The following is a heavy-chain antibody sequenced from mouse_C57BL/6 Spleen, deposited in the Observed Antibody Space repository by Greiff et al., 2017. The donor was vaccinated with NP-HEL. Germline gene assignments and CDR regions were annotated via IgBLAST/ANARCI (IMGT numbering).Heavy chain of an antibody. CDR1: GFNITDDY. J-gene: IGHJ3*01. Sequence: VQLQQSGAELVRPGASVKLSCTASGFNITDDYMHWVKQRPEQGLEWIGWIDPENGDTEYAPKFQGKATITADTSSNKAYMQLSSLTSEDTAVYYCTTPVYYGNFAYWGQGTLVTVSA. D-gene: IGHD2-1*01. V-gene: IGHV14-4*01. CDR3: TTPVYYGNFAY. CDR2: IDPENGDT.